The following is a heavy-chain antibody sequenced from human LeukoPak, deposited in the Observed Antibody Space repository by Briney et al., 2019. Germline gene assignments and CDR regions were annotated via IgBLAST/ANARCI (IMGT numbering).Heavy chain of an antibody. CDR1: GFTFSSYD. CDR3: ARGSVGSSWTPFDY. V-gene: IGHV3-13*01. J-gene: IGHJ4*02. CDR2: IDTAGDT. D-gene: IGHD6-13*01. Sequence: AGGSLRLSCAASGFTFSSYDMHWVRQATGKGLEWVSAIDTAGDTYYPGSVKGRFTISRENAKNSLYLQMNSLRAGDTAVYYCARGSVGSSWTPFDYWGQGTLVTVSS.